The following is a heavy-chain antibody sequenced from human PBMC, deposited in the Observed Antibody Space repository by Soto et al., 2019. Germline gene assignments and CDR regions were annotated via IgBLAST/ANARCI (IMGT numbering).Heavy chain of an antibody. CDR2: ISRSGDIT. D-gene: IGHD2-15*01. CDR3: AKGGFWVHYGMDV. Sequence: EVQLLESGGALAQPGGSLRLSCAASGSTFSAFCMNWVRQAPGKGLEWVSAISRSGDITYYADSVKGRFTTSRDTSKNTLYLEMNSLTGDATAVYDCAKGGFWVHYGMDVWGQGTTVIVSS. V-gene: IGHV3-23*01. CDR1: GSTFSAFC. J-gene: IGHJ6*02.